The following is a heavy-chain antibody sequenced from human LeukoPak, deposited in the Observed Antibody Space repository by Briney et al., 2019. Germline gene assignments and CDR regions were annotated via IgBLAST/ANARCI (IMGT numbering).Heavy chain of an antibody. V-gene: IGHV3-48*03. CDR1: GFSFSSYD. D-gene: IGHD6-13*01. J-gene: IGHJ4*02. CDR3: ARDGRSTWYGVDYFDY. CDR2: ISSSGSTI. Sequence: GGSLRLSCAASGFSFSSYDMNWVRQAPGKGLEWISYISSSGSTIYYADSVKGRFTISRENAKNSLYLQMNSLRAEDTAVYYCARDGRSTWYGVDYFDYWGQGTLVTVSS.